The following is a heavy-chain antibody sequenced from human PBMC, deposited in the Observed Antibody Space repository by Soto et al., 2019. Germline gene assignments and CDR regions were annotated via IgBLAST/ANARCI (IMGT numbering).Heavy chain of an antibody. D-gene: IGHD6-19*01. CDR3: ARISYSSDGGFDY. CDR1: GFSLSNARMG. J-gene: IGHJ4*02. Sequence: SGPTLVNPTETLTLTCTASGFSLSNARMGVSWIRQPPGKALEWLAHIFSNDEKSYSTSLKSRLTISQDTSKRQVVLTMTNMDPVDTATYDGARISYSSDGGFDYWGQGTRGTVSS. CDR2: IFSNDEK. V-gene: IGHV2-26*01.